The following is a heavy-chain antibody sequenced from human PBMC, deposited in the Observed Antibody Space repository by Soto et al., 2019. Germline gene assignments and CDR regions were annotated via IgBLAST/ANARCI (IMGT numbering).Heavy chain of an antibody. D-gene: IGHD6-6*01. Sequence: RGESRKISCKGSGYSFSSYWIGWVRQMPGKGLEWMGIIYPGDSDTRYSPSFQGQVTISVDKYIRTAYLQWSSLKASDTATYYCASRGIYSSSRLSSNAMDVWRQGTTVPVSS. CDR2: IYPGDSDT. V-gene: IGHV5-51*01. J-gene: IGHJ6*02. CDR3: ASRGIYSSSRLSSNAMDV. CDR1: GYSFSSYW.